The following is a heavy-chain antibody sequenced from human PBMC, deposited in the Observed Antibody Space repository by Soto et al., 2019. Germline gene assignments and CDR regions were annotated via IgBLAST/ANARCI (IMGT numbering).Heavy chain of an antibody. CDR1: GFTFSSYS. V-gene: IGHV3-21*01. CDR2: ISSSSSYI. D-gene: IGHD3-9*01. Sequence: GGSLRLSCAASGFTFSSYSMNWVRQAPGKGLEWVSSISSSSSYIYYADSVKGRFTISRDNAKNSQYLQMNSLRAEDTAVYYCAREKTGWGAFDYWGQGTLVTVSS. CDR3: AREKTGWGAFDY. J-gene: IGHJ4*02.